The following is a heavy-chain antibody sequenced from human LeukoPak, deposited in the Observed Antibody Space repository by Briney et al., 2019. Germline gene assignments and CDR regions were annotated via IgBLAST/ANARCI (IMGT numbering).Heavy chain of an antibody. Sequence: SGTLSLTCAVSGGSISSSNWWSWVRQPPGKGLEWIGEIYHSGSTYYNPSLKSRVTISVDTSKNQFSLKLSSVTAADTAVYYCARARPRKTFDYWGQGTLVTVSS. J-gene: IGHJ4*02. CDR3: ARARPRKTFDY. CDR2: IYHSGST. V-gene: IGHV4-4*02. CDR1: GGSISSSNW.